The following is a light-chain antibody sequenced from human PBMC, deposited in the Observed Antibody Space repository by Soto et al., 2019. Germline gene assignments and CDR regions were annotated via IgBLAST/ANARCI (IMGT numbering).Light chain of an antibody. CDR1: QDIRKH. CDR3: QQYGDLPLT. Sequence: DVQMTQSPSSLSAAVGDRVTITCQASQDIRKHLSWYQQKPGKATNLLICDASTLETGVPSRFSGSGSGTEFTFTISSLQPEDFATYYCQQYGDLPLTFGQVTRLEMK. CDR2: DAS. J-gene: IGKJ5*01. V-gene: IGKV1-33*01.